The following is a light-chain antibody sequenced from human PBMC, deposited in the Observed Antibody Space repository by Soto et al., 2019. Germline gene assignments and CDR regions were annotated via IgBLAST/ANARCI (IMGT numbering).Light chain of an antibody. CDR2: KAS. J-gene: IGKJ1*01. Sequence: DIQMTQSPSTLSASVGDRVTITCRASQSISSWLAWYQQKPGKAPKLLIYKASSLESGVPSRFSGSGSGTEFTLTISSPQPDDFATYYCQQYNSYSWTLGQGTKV. CDR1: QSISSW. CDR3: QQYNSYSWT. V-gene: IGKV1-5*03.